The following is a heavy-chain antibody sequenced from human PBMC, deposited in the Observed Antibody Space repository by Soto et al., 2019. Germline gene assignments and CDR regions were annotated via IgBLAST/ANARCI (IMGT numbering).Heavy chain of an antibody. CDR2: IRNKANSYST. CDR1: GFTFSDHY. Sequence: EVQLVESGGGLVQPGGSLRLSCAASGFTFSDHYVDWVRQAPGKGLEWVARIRNKANSYSTEYAAAAKGRFTISRDRSKDFGYRLMSSQKTEDTAVYYCALIRLGSYDLKYFDYWGQGTLVTVSS. CDR3: ALIRLGSYDLKYFDY. V-gene: IGHV3-72*01. D-gene: IGHD1-26*01. J-gene: IGHJ4*02.